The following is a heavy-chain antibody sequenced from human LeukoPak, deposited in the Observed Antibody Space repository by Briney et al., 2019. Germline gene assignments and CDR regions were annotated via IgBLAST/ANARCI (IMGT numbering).Heavy chain of an antibody. CDR1: GYTLTELS. CDR3: ATAEGYCSGGSCYS. Sequence: ASVKVSCKVSGYTLTELSMHWVRQAPGKGLEWMGGFDPEDGETIYAQKFRGRVTMTEDTSTDTAYMELSSLRSEDTAVYYCATAEGYCSGGSCYSWGQGTLVTVSS. D-gene: IGHD2-15*01. CDR2: FDPEDGET. V-gene: IGHV1-24*01. J-gene: IGHJ4*02.